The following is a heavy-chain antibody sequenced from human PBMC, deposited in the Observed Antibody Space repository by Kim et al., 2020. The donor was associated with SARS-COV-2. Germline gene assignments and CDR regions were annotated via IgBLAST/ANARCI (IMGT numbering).Heavy chain of an antibody. CDR2: INPNSGGT. CDR1: GYTFTGYY. D-gene: IGHD3-22*01. Sequence: ASVKVSCKASGYTFTGYYMHWVRQAPGQGLEWMGWINPNSGGTNYAQKFQGWVTMTRDTSISTAYMELSRLRSDDTAVYYCARDLVEQQPPPVGYYDSSGYYRGGYYYYGMDVWGQGTTVTVSS. J-gene: IGHJ6*02. CDR3: ARDLVEQQPPPVGYYDSSGYYRGGYYYYGMDV. V-gene: IGHV1-2*04.